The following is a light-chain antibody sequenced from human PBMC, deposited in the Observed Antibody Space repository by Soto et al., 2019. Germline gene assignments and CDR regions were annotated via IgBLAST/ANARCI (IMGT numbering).Light chain of an antibody. CDR1: QSVLYSSNNKNY. CDR3: QQYYSPPPT. Sequence: DIVMTQSPDSLAVSLGERATINCKSSQSVLYSSNNKNYLAWYQQKPGQPPKLLIYWASTRQSGVPDRFSGSGSATDFPLTISRLQAEDVAVYYCQQYYSPPPTFGQGTKLEIK. V-gene: IGKV4-1*01. J-gene: IGKJ2*01. CDR2: WAS.